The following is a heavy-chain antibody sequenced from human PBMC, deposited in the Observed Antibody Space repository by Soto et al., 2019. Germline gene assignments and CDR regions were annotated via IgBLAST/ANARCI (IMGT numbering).Heavy chain of an antibody. CDR1: GFTFNSYS. Sequence: EVQLVESGGGLVKPGGSLRLSCAASGFTFNSYSMNWVRQAPGKGLEWVSSISGSRTYIYYAASVKGRFTISRDNAKNSLYLQMNSLRAEDTAVYYCARPVAGINDAFDIWGQGTMVTVSS. D-gene: IGHD6-19*01. CDR3: ARPVAGINDAFDI. J-gene: IGHJ3*02. V-gene: IGHV3-21*01. CDR2: ISGSRTYI.